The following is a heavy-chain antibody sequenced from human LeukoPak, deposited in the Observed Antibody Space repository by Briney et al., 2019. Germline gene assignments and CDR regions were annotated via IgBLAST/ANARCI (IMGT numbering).Heavy chain of an antibody. D-gene: IGHD3-10*01. V-gene: IGHV1-8*01. J-gene: IGHJ5*02. CDR2: MNPNSGNT. CDR1: GYTFTSYD. Sequence: RASVKVSCKASGYTFTSYDINWVRQATGQGLEWMGWMNPNSGNTGYAQKFQGRVTMTRNTSISTAYMELSSLRSEDTAVYYCARYPSRTGSYYKRNWFDPWGQGTLVTVSS. CDR3: ARYPSRTGSYYKRNWFDP.